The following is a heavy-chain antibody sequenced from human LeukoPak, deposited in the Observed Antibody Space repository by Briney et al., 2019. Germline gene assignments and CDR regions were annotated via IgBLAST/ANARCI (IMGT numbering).Heavy chain of an antibody. D-gene: IGHD3-10*01. CDR3: ARGDRSGNYYGSGSP. CDR1: GFTFSSYS. V-gene: IGHV3-21*01. CDR2: ISSSSSYI. J-gene: IGHJ5*02. Sequence: PGGSLRLSCAASGFTFSSYSMNWVRQAPGKGLEWVPSISSSSSYIYYADSVKGRFTISRDNAKNSLYLQMNSLRAGDTAVYYCARGDRSGNYYGSGSPWGQGTLVTVSS.